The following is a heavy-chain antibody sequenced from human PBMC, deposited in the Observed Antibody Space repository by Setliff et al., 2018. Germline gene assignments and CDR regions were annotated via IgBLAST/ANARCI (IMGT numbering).Heavy chain of an antibody. CDR2: IKEDGSEK. CDR1: GFDFKTHW. V-gene: IGHV3-7*01. J-gene: IGHJ4*02. CDR3: ARDPHFDS. Sequence: GGSLRLSCAASGFDFKTHWMDWARQAPGKGLEWVANIKEDGSEKYYVDSVKGRFSISRDNAKNSLYLQMNSLRAEDTAVYYCARDPHFDSWGQGTLVTVS.